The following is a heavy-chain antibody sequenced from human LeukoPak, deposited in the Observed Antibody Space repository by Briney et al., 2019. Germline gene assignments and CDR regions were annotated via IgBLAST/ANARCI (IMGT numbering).Heavy chain of an antibody. CDR2: INPNGGGT. Sequence: GASVKVSCKASGYTFTGYYMHWVRQAPGQGLEWMGRINPNGGGTNYAQKFQGRVTMTRDTSISTAYMELSRLRSDDTAVYYCAREASSIRVVYYYGMDVWGQGTTVTVSS. J-gene: IGHJ6*02. D-gene: IGHD2-15*01. V-gene: IGHV1-2*06. CDR1: GYTFTGYY. CDR3: AREASSIRVVYYYGMDV.